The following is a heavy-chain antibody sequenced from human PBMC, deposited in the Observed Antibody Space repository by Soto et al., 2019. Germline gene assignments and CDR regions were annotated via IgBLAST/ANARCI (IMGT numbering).Heavy chain of an antibody. CDR1: GYSFTNYW. Sequence: GESLKISCKGSGYSFTNYWITWVRQMPGKGLEWMGRIDPSDSYTNYSPSFQGHVTISADKSISTAYLQWSSLKASDTAMYYCARRLFGSGSYHFDYWGQGTLVTVSS. CDR3: ARRLFGSGSYHFDY. V-gene: IGHV5-10-1*01. D-gene: IGHD3-10*01. J-gene: IGHJ4*02. CDR2: IDPSDSYT.